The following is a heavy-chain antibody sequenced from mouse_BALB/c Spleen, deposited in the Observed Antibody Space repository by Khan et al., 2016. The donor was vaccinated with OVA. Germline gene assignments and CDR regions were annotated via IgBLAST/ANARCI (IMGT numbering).Heavy chain of an antibody. Sequence: VQLKQSGPELMKPGASVKISCKASGYSFTNYYIHWVIQSHGKSLEWIGYIDPFSGVSTYNQKFKGKATLTVDKSSSKTYIQLGNLTYEDSAVYYCTRHGYDAWFTYWGQGTLVTGSA. J-gene: IGHJ3*01. CDR2: IDPFSGVS. CDR3: TRHGYDAWFTY. D-gene: IGHD2-2*01. V-gene: IGHV1-31*01. CDR1: GYSFTNYY.